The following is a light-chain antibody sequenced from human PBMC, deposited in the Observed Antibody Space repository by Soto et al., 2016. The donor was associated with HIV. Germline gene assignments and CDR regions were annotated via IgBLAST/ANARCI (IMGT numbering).Light chain of an antibody. CDR3: QAWDSSSVV. CDR2: QDT. J-gene: IGLJ2*01. V-gene: IGLV3-1*01. Sequence: SFDLTQPPSVSVSPGQTASITCSGDNLEDQYVCWYQQRPGQSPILLTYQDTKRPSGIPERFSGSNSGNTATLTISGTQAMDEADYYCQAWDSSSVVFGGGTKLTVL. CDR1: NLEDQY.